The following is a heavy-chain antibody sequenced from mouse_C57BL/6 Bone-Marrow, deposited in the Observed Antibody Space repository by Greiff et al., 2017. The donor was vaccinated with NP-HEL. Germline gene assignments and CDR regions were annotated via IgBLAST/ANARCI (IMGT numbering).Heavy chain of an antibody. CDR2: INPSTGGT. D-gene: IGHD1-1*01. V-gene: IGHV1-42*01. J-gene: IGHJ3*01. CDR1: GYSFTGYY. Sequence: VQLKQSGPELVKPGASVKISCKASGYSFTGYYMNWVKQSPEKSLEWIGEINPSTGGTTYNQKFKAKATLTVDKSSSTAYMQLKSLTSEDSAVYYCAIALLLPFAYWGQGTLVTVSA. CDR3: AIALLLPFAY.